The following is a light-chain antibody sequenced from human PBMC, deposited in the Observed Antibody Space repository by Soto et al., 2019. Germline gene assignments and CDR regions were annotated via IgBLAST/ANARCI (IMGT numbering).Light chain of an antibody. CDR3: QQANSFPLT. CDR2: TAS. CDR1: QGVTSR. Sequence: DLPMTQSPSSVSASVGDRVTITCRASQGVTSRLAWYQQKPGKAPKLLIYTASTLQSGVPSRFSGSGSGTDFTLTISSLQPEDFATYYCQQANSFPLTFGGGTKVEIK. V-gene: IGKV1-12*01. J-gene: IGKJ4*01.